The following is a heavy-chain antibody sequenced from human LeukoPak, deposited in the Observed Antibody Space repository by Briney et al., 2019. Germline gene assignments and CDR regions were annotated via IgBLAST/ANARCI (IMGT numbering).Heavy chain of an antibody. CDR2: IKQDGSEK. CDR3: AKSIVPHDGSGHNPLDV. J-gene: IGHJ4*02. V-gene: IGHV3-7*03. CDR1: GFTFSSYW. D-gene: IGHD1-26*01. Sequence: GGSLRLSCAASGFTFSSYWMSWVRQAPGKGLEWVANIKQDGSEKYYVDSVKGRFTISRDNAKNSLYLQMNSLRLEDTAVYYCAKSIVPHDGSGHNPLDVWGPGTLVTVSS.